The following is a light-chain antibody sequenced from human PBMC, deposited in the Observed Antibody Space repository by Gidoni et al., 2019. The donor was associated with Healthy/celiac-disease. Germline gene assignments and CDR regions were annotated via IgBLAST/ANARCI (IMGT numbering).Light chain of an antibody. J-gene: IGLJ1*01. Sequence: QSALTQPASVSGSPGQSITISCTGTSSDVGSYNLVSWYQQHPGKAPKLMIYEVSKRPSGVSNRFSGSKSGNTASLTISGLQAKDEADYYCCSYAGTRKVFGTGTKVTVL. V-gene: IGLV2-23*02. CDR1: SSDVGSYNL. CDR2: EVS. CDR3: CSYAGTRKV.